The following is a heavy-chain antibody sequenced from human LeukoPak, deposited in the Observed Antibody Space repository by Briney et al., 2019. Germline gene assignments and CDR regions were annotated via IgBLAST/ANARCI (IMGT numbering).Heavy chain of an antibody. CDR3: ARAPERWYSYGSYTYHYMDV. CDR2: IYYSGST. J-gene: IGHJ6*03. V-gene: IGHV4-39*07. CDR1: GGSISSSSYY. Sequence: NPSETLSLTCTVSGGSISSSSYYWGWIRQPPGKGLEWIGSIYYSGSTYYNPSLKSRVTISVDTSKNQISLKLSSVTAADTAIYYCARAPERWYSYGSYTYHYMDVWGRGTTVTVSS. D-gene: IGHD3-10*01.